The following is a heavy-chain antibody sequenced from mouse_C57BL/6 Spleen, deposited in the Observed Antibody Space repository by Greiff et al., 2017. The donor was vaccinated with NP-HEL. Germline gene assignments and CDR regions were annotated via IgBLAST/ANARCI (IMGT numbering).Heavy chain of an antibody. D-gene: IGHD1-1*01. CDR3: ARPTVVATPWYFDV. V-gene: IGHV1-80*01. CDR1: GYAFSSYW. Sequence: LVESGAELVKPGASVKISCKASGYAFSSYWMNWVKQRPGKGLEWIGQIYPGDGDTNYNGKFKGKATLTADKSSSTAYMQLSSLTSEDSAVYFCARPTVVATPWYFDVWGTGTTVTVSS. J-gene: IGHJ1*03. CDR2: IYPGDGDT.